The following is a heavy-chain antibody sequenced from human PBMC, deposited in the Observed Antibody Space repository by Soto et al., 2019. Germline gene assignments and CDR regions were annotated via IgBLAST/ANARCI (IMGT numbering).Heavy chain of an antibody. J-gene: IGHJ2*01. CDR2: IIPIFGTA. CDR3: ARGRDYDILTGYYAWYFDL. V-gene: IGHV1-69*12. CDR1: GGTFSSYA. D-gene: IGHD3-9*01. Sequence: QVQLVQSGAEVKKPGSSVKVSCKASGGTFSSYAISWVRQAPGQGLEWMGGIIPIFGTANYAQKFQGRVTITADESTSTAYMELSSLRSEDTAVYYCARGRDYDILTGYYAWYFDLWGRGTLVTVSS.